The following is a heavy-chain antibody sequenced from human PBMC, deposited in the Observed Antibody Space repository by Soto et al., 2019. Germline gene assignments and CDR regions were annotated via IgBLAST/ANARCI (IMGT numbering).Heavy chain of an antibody. J-gene: IGHJ4*02. CDR1: GFTFSSYG. Sequence: PGGSLRLSCAVSGFTFSSYGMHWVRQAPGKGLEWVAVVSYDGSNKYYGDSVKGRFTISRDNSKNTLYLQMNSLRAEDTAVYYCAKGRYFDWLTYFDYWGQGTLVTVS. CDR2: VSYDGSNK. D-gene: IGHD3-9*01. V-gene: IGHV3-30*18. CDR3: AKGRYFDWLTYFDY.